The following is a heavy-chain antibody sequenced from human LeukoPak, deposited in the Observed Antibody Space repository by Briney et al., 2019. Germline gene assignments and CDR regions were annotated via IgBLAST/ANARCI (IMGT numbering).Heavy chain of an antibody. CDR3: ARGPSSGWYGFDS. J-gene: IGHJ4*02. CDR1: GGSISSYY. CDR2: IYYSATT. V-gene: IGHV4-59*01. D-gene: IGHD6-19*01. Sequence: SETLSLTCTVSGGSISSYYWSWIRQPPGKGLEWIGYIYYSATTNYNPSLKSRVTISVDTSKNQFSLKLSSVTAADTAVYYCARGPSSGWYGFDSWGQGTLVTVSS.